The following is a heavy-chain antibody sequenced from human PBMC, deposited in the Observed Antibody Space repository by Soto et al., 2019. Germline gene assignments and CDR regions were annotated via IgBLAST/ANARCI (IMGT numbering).Heavy chain of an antibody. CDR3: AKDRFNGAFDI. CDR1: GFTFSAHA. V-gene: IGHV3-23*01. Sequence: EVQMLESGGGLVQPGGSLRLSCSVSGFTFSAHAMSWVRQAPGKRLEWVSTVSATDGSTDYADSVKGRFTITRDNSKNTLYLHMSSLRLEDTAIYYCAKDRFNGAFDIWGQGTMVPVSS. CDR2: VSATDGST. J-gene: IGHJ3*02. D-gene: IGHD2-8*01.